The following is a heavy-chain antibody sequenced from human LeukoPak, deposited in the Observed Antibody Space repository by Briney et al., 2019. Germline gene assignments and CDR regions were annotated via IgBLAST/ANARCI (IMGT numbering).Heavy chain of an antibody. V-gene: IGHV4-4*02. CDR2: IHHGGST. CDR3: ATSQGYYYDSSGSDAFDI. Sequence: SETLSLTCVISGGSMTSSNWWSWVRQSPGKGLEWIGEIHHGGSTNYHTSLKSRVTISIDKSKNQFSLKLSSVTAADTAVYYCATSQGYYYDSSGSDAFDIWGQGTMVTVSS. CDR1: GGSMTSSNW. D-gene: IGHD3-22*01. J-gene: IGHJ3*02.